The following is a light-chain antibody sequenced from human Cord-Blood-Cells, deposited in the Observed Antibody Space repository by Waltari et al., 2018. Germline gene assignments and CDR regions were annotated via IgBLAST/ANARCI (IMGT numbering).Light chain of an antibody. V-gene: IGLV2-14*01. CDR3: SSYTSSSTYV. CDR1: SSDVGGYNY. J-gene: IGLJ1*01. CDR2: EVS. Sequence: QSALTQPASVSGSPGQSITISCTGTSSDVGGYNYVSWYQQHRGKAPKLMIYEVSNRPWGVCNRVSGSKSGSTAALTISGLQAEDEADYCCSSYTSSSTYVVGTGTKVTVL.